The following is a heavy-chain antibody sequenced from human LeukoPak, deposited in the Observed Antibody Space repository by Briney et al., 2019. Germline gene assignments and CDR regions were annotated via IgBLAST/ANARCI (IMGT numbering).Heavy chain of an antibody. Sequence: ASVKVSCKASGYTFTSYGISWVRQAPGQGREWMGWISAYNGNTNYAKKLQGRVTMTTDTSTSTAYMELRSLRSDDTAVYYCARDQGDYYGSGSEWFDPWGQGTLVTVSS. CDR2: ISAYNGNT. CDR1: GYTFTSYG. J-gene: IGHJ5*02. V-gene: IGHV1-18*01. D-gene: IGHD3-10*01. CDR3: ARDQGDYYGSGSEWFDP.